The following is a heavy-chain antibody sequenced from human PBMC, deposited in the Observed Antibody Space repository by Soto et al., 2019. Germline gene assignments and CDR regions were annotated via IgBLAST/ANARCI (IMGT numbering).Heavy chain of an antibody. D-gene: IGHD3-3*01. J-gene: IGHJ6*02. CDR3: ASSAYYDFWSGYYTGPYYYYGMDV. CDR2: IYSGGST. CDR1: GFTVSSNY. Sequence: VQLVETGGGLIQPGGSLRLSCAASGFTVSSNYMSWVRQAPGKGLEWVSVIYSGGSTYYADSVKGRFTISRDNSKNTLYLQMNSLRAEDTAVYYCASSAYYDFWSGYYTGPYYYYGMDVWGQGTTVTVSS. V-gene: IGHV3-53*02.